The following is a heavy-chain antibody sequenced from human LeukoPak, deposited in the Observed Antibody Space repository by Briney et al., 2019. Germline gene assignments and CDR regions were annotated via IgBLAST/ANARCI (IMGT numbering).Heavy chain of an antibody. CDR3: TRDSAYDT. CDR2: ISYDGHKK. Sequence: GRSLRLSCAASGFTFSSYSLHWVRQAPGKGLEWVTLISYDGHKKNYADSVKGRFTISRDNSKNTLYLQMNSLTAEDTAVYYCTRDSAYDTWGQGTMVTVSS. CDR1: GFTFSSYS. V-gene: IGHV3-30*01. J-gene: IGHJ3*02.